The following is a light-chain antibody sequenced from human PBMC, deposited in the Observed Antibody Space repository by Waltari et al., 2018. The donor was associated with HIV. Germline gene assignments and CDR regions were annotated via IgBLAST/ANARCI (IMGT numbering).Light chain of an antibody. J-gene: IGLJ2*01. CDR1: SGPVTSGHH. V-gene: IGLV7-46*01. CDR2: DTT. Sequence: QAVVTQEPSLTVSPGGTVTLTCGSSSGPVTSGHHPYWFQQKPAQAPRTLIYDTTYKHSWTPARFSGSLLGGKAALTLSGAQPEDEADYYCLLSYAGSRPVVFGGGTKLTVV. CDR3: LLSYAGSRPVV.